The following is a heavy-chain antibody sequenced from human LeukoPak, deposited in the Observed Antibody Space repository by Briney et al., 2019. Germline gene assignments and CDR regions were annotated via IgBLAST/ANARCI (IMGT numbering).Heavy chain of an antibody. V-gene: IGHV3-53*01. CDR1: GFTVSSNY. J-gene: IGHJ4*02. Sequence: GGSLRLSCAASGFTVSSNYMSWVRQAPGKGLEWVSVIYSGGGTYYADSVKGRFTISRDNSKNTLYLQMNSLRAEDTAVYYCARVWGSGFFDYWGQGTLVTVSS. CDR3: ARVWGSGFFDY. D-gene: IGHD6-19*01. CDR2: IYSGGGT.